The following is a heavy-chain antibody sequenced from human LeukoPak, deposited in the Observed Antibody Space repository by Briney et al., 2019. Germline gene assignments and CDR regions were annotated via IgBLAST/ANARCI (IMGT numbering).Heavy chain of an antibody. CDR2: ISGSGGST. D-gene: IGHD3-3*01. Sequence: PGASLRLSCAASGFTFSSYAMSWVRQAPGKGLEWVSAISGSGGSTYYADSVKGRFTLSRDNSKNTLYLQMNSLRAEDTAVYYCAKGPSGDFWSGYYISGTYFDYWGQGTLVTVSS. V-gene: IGHV3-23*01. CDR1: GFTFSSYA. CDR3: AKGPSGDFWSGYYISGTYFDY. J-gene: IGHJ4*02.